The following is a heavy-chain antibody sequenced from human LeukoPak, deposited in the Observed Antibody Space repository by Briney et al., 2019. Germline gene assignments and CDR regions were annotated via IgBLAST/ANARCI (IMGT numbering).Heavy chain of an antibody. CDR2: INHSGVT. Sequence: SETLSLTCAVYGGSFTGYYWSWIRQPPGKGLEWIGEINHSGVTDYNPSLKSRVTISEDTSRRQFSLRLTSVTAADTAVYYCARRSYGGNSAYFDYWGQGTLVTVSS. V-gene: IGHV4-34*01. D-gene: IGHD4-23*01. CDR1: GGSFTGYY. J-gene: IGHJ4*02. CDR3: ARRSYGGNSAYFDY.